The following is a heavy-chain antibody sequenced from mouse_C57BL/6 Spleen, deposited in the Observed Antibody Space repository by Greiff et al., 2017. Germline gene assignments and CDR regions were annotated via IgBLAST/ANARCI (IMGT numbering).Heavy chain of an antibody. Sequence: VKLQQPGAELVKPGASVKMSCKASGYTFTSYWITWVKQRPGQGLEWIGDIYPGSGSTNYNEKFKSKATLTVDTSSSTAYMQLSSLTSEDSAVYYCARRDGNYVDYAMDYWGQGTSVTVSS. V-gene: IGHV1-55*01. CDR3: ARRDGNYVDYAMDY. CDR2: IYPGSGST. D-gene: IGHD2-1*01. CDR1: GYTFTSYW. J-gene: IGHJ4*01.